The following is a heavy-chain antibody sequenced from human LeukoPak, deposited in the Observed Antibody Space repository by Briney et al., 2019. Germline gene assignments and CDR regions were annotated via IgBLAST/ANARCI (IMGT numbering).Heavy chain of an antibody. CDR1: GGSISSSNW. CDR3: ATYFYGDYGSSHYFDY. J-gene: IGHJ4*02. V-gene: IGHV4-4*02. D-gene: IGHD4-17*01. CDR2: IYHSGTT. Sequence: SETLSLTCAVSGGSISSSNWYSWARQPPGKGLEWIGEIYHSGTTNYKPPLKSRVTMSVDKSKNQFSLELSSVTAADTAVYYCATYFYGDYGSSHYFDYWGQGILVTVSS.